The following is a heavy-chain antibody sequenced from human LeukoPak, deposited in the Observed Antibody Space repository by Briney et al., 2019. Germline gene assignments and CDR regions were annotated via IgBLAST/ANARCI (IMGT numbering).Heavy chain of an antibody. CDR1: GFTFSTCG. V-gene: IGHV3-23*01. CDR3: AKGRYGDYSFVS. Sequence: PGGTLRLSCAASGFTFSTCGMNWVRKAPGKGLEWVSFISGSGSSIYHADSVKGRFTISRDNSNNTLYLQMNSLRAEDTAVYYCAKGRYGDYSFVSGGQGALVTVSS. D-gene: IGHD4-17*01. J-gene: IGHJ4*02. CDR2: ISGSGSSI.